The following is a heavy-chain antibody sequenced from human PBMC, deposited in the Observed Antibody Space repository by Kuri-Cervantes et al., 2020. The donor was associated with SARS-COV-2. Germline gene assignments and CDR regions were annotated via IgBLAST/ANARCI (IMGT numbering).Heavy chain of an antibody. CDR1: GGSFSGYY. CDR2: INHSGST. CDR3: VRDGDFWSGYYPPARYYYMDV. J-gene: IGHJ6*03. Sequence: SQTLSLTCAVYGGSFSGYYWSWIRQPPGKGLEWIGEINHSGSTNYNPSLKSRVTISVDTSKNQFSLKLSSVTAADTAVYYCVRDGDFWSGYYPPARYYYMDVWGKGTTVTVSS. D-gene: IGHD3-3*01. V-gene: IGHV4-34*01.